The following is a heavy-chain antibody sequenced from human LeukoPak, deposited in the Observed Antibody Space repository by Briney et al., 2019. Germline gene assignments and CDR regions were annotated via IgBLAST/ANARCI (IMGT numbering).Heavy chain of an antibody. Sequence: GGSLRLSCAASGFTFSSYTMNWVRQAPGKGLEWVSSFSRSGPYIYYADSVKGRFTISRDNAKNSLYLQMNSLRAEDTAVFYCARDGTYTDYDPDFDIWGQGTLVTVSS. D-gene: IGHD5-12*01. CDR1: GFTFSSYT. CDR2: FSRSGPYI. V-gene: IGHV3-21*01. J-gene: IGHJ4*02. CDR3: ARDGTYTDYDPDFDI.